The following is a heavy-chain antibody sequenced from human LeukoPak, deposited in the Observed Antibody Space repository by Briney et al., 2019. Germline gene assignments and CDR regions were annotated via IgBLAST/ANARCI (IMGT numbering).Heavy chain of an antibody. CDR3: AKDLSYESSGSVIDN. V-gene: IGHV3-43*01. CDR2: VNWHGTT. CDR1: GFIFEDYT. D-gene: IGHD3-22*01. J-gene: IGHJ4*02. Sequence: GGSLRLSCAASGFIFEDYTMHWVRQVPGKTLEWGSLVNWHGTTYYADSLKGRFTISRDNSKNSLYLQMDSLRTEDTALYYCAKDLSYESSGSVIDNWGLGTLVTVSS.